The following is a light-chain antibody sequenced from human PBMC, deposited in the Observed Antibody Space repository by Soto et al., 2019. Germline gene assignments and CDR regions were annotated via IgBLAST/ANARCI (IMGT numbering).Light chain of an antibody. CDR1: ERICSAY. CDR3: QQHGSSPIT. CDR2: GTS. Sequence: EVVLTQSPGTLSLSRGERATLSSRARERICSAYLGWYQQKPCQDPRLLIYGTSSMATGIPDRFSGSGAGRDFTLTICRLEPEDFSVYYCQQHGSSPITFGQGTRL. V-gene: IGKV3-20*01. J-gene: IGKJ5*01.